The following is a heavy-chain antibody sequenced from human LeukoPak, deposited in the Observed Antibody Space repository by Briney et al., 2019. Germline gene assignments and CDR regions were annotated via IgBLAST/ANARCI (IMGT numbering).Heavy chain of an antibody. CDR1: GGSFSGYY. J-gene: IGHJ4*02. V-gene: IGHV4-34*01. Sequence: SETLSLTCAVYGGSFSGYYWSWIRQPPGKGLEWIGEINHSGSANYNPSLKSRVTISVDTSKNQFSLKLSSVTAADTAVYYCARANSSSWDFDYWGQGTLVTVSS. CDR2: INHSGSA. CDR3: ARANSSSWDFDY. D-gene: IGHD6-13*01.